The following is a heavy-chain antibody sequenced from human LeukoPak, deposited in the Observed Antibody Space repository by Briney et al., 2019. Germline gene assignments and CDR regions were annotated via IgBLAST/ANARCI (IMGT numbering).Heavy chain of an antibody. V-gene: IGHV4-4*07. CDR1: GGSISSYY. CDR3: ARRRVYYYNNWFDP. CDR2: IYTSGST. J-gene: IGHJ5*02. Sequence: SETLSLTCTVSGGSISSYYWSWIRQPAGKGLEWIGRIYTSGSTNYNPSLKSRVTMSVDTSKNQFSLKLSSVTAADTAVYYCARRRVYYYNNWFDPWGQGTLVTVSS. D-gene: IGHD3-10*01.